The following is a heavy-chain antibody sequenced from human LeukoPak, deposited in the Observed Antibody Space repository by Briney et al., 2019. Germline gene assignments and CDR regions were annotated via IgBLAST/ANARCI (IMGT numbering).Heavy chain of an antibody. V-gene: IGHV4/OR15-8*02. J-gene: IGHJ4*02. CDR3: ARIYCSNTRCYYYFDY. D-gene: IGHD2-2*01. Sequence: SETLSLTCGVSGGSISGTNWWSWVRQPPGQGLEWIGEISLAGQTNYNPSLNGRVTMSLDKSSNQLSLHLTSVTAADTAVYYCARIYCSNTRCYYYFDYWGQGTLVTVSS. CDR2: ISLAGQT. CDR1: GGSISGTNW.